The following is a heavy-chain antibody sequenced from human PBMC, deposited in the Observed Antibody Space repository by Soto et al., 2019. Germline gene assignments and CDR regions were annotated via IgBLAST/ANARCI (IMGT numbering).Heavy chain of an antibody. D-gene: IGHD3-22*01. J-gene: IGHJ4*02. CDR3: ARQIYDSDTGPNFQYYFDS. CDR2: IDPSDSQT. CDR1: GYSFAGYW. V-gene: IGHV5-10-1*01. Sequence: GESLKISCKGSGYSFAGYWITWVRQKPGKGLEWMGRIDPSDSQTYYSPSFRGHVTISVTKSITTVFLQWSSLRASDTAVYYCARQIYDSDTGPNFQYYFDSWGQGTQVTVS.